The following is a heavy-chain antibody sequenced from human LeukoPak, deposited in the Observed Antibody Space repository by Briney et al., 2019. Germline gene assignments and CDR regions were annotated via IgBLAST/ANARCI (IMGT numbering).Heavy chain of an antibody. D-gene: IGHD3-10*01. V-gene: IGHV4-59*01. Sequence: SETLSLTCTVSGVSISSYYWSWIRQPPGKGLEWIGYIYYSGSTNYNPSLKSRVTISVDTSKNQFSLKLSSVTAADTAVYYCARIYGSGDGGFDYWGQGTLVTVSS. J-gene: IGHJ4*02. CDR3: ARIYGSGDGGFDY. CDR2: IYYSGST. CDR1: GVSISSYY.